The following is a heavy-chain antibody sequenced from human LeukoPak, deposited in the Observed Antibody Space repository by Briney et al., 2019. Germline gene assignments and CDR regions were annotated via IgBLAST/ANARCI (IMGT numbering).Heavy chain of an antibody. Sequence: GGSLRLSCAASGFTFSTYAMGWVRQAPGKGLEWVSAISGSGSSTYYADSVKGRFTISRDNSKNTLYLQMNSLRAEDTSVYYCAEDQKLQPFHYWGQGTLVTVSS. V-gene: IGHV3-23*01. CDR3: AEDQKLQPFHY. CDR1: GFTFSTYA. J-gene: IGHJ4*02. CDR2: ISGSGSST. D-gene: IGHD2-15*01.